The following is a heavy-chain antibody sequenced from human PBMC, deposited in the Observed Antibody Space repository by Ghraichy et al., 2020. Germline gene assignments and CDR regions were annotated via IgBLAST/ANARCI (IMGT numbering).Heavy chain of an antibody. Sequence: ASAKVSCKVSGYTLTKLSMHLVLQSPVKGQEWMGGFDPEDGETIYAQKFQGRVTMTEDTSTDTAYMELSSLRSEDTAVYYCATGHYDSSHACREWGQGTLVTVSS. V-gene: IGHV1-24*01. D-gene: IGHD3-22*01. CDR3: ATGHYDSSHACRE. CDR2: FDPEDGET. J-gene: IGHJ4*02. CDR1: GYTLTKLS.